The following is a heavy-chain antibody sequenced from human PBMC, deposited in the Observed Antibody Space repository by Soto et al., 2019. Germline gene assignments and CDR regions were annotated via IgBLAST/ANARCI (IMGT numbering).Heavy chain of an antibody. CDR2: IYYSGST. J-gene: IGHJ4*02. D-gene: IGHD2-15*01. CDR1: GGSISSGGYY. CDR3: ARSTHLAAHSAPFDY. V-gene: IGHV4-31*03. Sequence: SETLSLTCTVSGGSISSGGYYWSWIRQHPGKGLEWIGYIYYSGSTYYNPSLKSRVTISVDTSKNQFSLKLSSVTAADTAVYYCARSTHLAAHSAPFDYWGQGTLVTVSS.